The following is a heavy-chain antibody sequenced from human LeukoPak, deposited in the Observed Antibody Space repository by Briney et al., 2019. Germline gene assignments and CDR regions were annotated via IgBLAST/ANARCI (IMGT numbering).Heavy chain of an antibody. CDR3: ARDRVQQLVRGNYYYYYGMDV. CDR2: IYYSGSN. Sequence: SETLSLTCTVSGGSISSYYWSWIRQPPGKGLEWVGYIYYSGSNNYNPSLKRRVTISVDTSKNQFSLKLSSVTAADTAVYYCARDRVQQLVRGNYYYYYGMDVWGKGTTVTVSS. CDR1: GGSISSYY. J-gene: IGHJ6*04. D-gene: IGHD6-13*01. V-gene: IGHV4-59*01.